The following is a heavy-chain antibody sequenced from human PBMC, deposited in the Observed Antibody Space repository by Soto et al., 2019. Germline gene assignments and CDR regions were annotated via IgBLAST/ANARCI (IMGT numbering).Heavy chain of an antibody. Sequence: ASVKVSCKASGFTFTSSAVQWVRQARGQRLEWIGWIVVGSGNTNYAQKFQERVTITRDMSTSPAYMELSSLRSEDTAVYYCGAEQAYGTNDAFDICGQGTMGAVSS. CDR2: IVVGSGNT. CDR1: GFTFTSSA. V-gene: IGHV1-58*01. D-gene: IGHD4-17*01. J-gene: IGHJ3*02. CDR3: GAEQAYGTNDAFDI.